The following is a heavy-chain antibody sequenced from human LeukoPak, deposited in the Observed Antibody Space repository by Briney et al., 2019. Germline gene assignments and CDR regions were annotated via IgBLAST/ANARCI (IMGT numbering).Heavy chain of an antibody. CDR1: GITVSNYG. V-gene: IGHV3-23*01. Sequence: GGSLRLSCAVSGITVSNYGMSWVRQAPGKGLEWVAGISGSGGGTNYADSVKGRFTISRDSFKNTLYLQMNSLRAEDTAVYYCAKYGYSYGGNYYGLDVWGQGTTVTVSS. CDR2: ISGSGGGT. D-gene: IGHD5-18*01. J-gene: IGHJ6*02. CDR3: AKYGYSYGGNYYGLDV.